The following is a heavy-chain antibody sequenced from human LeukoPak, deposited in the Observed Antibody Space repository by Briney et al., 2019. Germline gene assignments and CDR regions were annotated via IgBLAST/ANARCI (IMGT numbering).Heavy chain of an antibody. CDR3: ARTYYGSGSFLDY. Sequence: PSETLSLTCTVSGNSISSGYYWGWIRQPPGKGLEWIGRIYHSGSTYYNPSLKSRVTISVDTSKNQFSLKLSSVTAADTAVYYCARTYYGSGSFLDYWGQGTLVTVSS. CDR1: GNSISSGYY. CDR2: IYHSGST. J-gene: IGHJ4*02. D-gene: IGHD3-10*01. V-gene: IGHV4-38-2*02.